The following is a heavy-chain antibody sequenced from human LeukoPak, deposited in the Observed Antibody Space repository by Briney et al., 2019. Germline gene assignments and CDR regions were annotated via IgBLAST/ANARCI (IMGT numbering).Heavy chain of an antibody. V-gene: IGHV3-7*04. CDR3: ARGDDFSGDY. D-gene: IGHD1-14*01. Sequence: GGSLRLSCTASGFTFSTYWMSWVRQAPGKGLEWVANIHPEGNEKYHVDPVKGRFTISRDNAKNSLYLQMNSLRVEDTAVYYCARGDDFSGDYWGQGTLVTVSP. J-gene: IGHJ4*02. CDR2: IHPEGNEK. CDR1: GFTFSTYW.